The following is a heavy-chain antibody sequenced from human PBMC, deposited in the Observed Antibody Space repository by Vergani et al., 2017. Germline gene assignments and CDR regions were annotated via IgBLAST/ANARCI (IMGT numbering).Heavy chain of an antibody. CDR3: ARVTCSTSCYDY. D-gene: IGHD2-2*01. Sequence: EVQLLESGGGLVQPGGSLRLSCEASGITFWKFGMHWVRQGPGKGLEWVSGISWNSGAVDYADSVRGRFTISRDNAKNSLYLQMNSLRAEDTAVYYCARVTCSTSCYDYWGQGTLVTVSS. CDR1: GITFWKFG. V-gene: IGHV3-9*01. CDR2: ISWNSGAV. J-gene: IGHJ4*02.